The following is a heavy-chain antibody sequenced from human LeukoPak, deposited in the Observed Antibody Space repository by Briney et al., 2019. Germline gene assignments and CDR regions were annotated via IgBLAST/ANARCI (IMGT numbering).Heavy chain of an antibody. CDR2: ISSSSATI. D-gene: IGHD2-15*01. CDR3: ERGGGSGYHVVDY. J-gene: IGHJ4*02. Sequence: GGSLRLSCAASGFTSSSYSTNWVRQAPGKGLEWISYISSSSATIYYADSAEGRFTISRDNAKNSLYLQMNSLRAEDTAVYYCERGGGSGYHVVDYWGQGILVTVSS. CDR1: GFTSSSYS. V-gene: IGHV3-48*01.